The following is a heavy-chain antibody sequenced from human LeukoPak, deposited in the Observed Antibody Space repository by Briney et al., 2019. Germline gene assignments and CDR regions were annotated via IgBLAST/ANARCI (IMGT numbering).Heavy chain of an antibody. D-gene: IGHD3-3*01. CDR1: GGSISSGGYY. V-gene: IGHV4-30-2*01. Sequence: PSETLSLTCTVSGGSISSGGYYWSWIRQPPGKGLEWIGYIYHSGSTYYNPSLKSRVTISVDRSKNQFSLKLSSVTAADTAVYYCARGDSYDFWSDAFDIWGQGTMVTVSS. J-gene: IGHJ3*02. CDR2: IYHSGST. CDR3: ARGDSYDFWSDAFDI.